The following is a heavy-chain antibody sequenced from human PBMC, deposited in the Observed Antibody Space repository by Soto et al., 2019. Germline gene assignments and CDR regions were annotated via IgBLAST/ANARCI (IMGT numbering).Heavy chain of an antibody. CDR3: ARERAAAGSNWFDP. Sequence: ASVKVSCKASGYTFTSYDINWVRQATGQGLEWMGWMNPNSGNTGYAQKFQGRVTMTRNTSISTAYMELSSLRSEDTAVYYCARERAAAGSNWFDPWGQGTLVTSPQ. J-gene: IGHJ5*02. D-gene: IGHD6-13*01. CDR2: MNPNSGNT. CDR1: GYTFTSYD. V-gene: IGHV1-8*01.